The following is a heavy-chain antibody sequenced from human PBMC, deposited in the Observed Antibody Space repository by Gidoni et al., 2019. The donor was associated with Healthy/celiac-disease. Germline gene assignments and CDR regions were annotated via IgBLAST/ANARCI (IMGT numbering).Heavy chain of an antibody. V-gene: IGHV3-33*01. J-gene: IGHJ4*02. Sequence: QVQLVESGGGVVQPGRSLRLSCAASGFTFSSYGMHWVRQAPGKGLEWVAVIWYDGSNKYYADSVKGRFTISRDNSKNTLYLQMNSLRAEDTAVYYCARVAMWRNRSGSYYNEGYYFDYWGQGTLVTVSS. CDR3: ARVAMWRNRSGSYYNEGYYFDY. CDR2: IWYDGSNK. CDR1: GFTFSSYG. D-gene: IGHD3-10*01.